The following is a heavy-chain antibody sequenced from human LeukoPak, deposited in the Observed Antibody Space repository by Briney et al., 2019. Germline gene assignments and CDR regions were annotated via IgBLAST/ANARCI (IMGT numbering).Heavy chain of an antibody. CDR2: IYPGDSDT. Sequence: GESLKISCKGSGYSFTSYWIGWVRQMPGKGLEWMGLIYPGDSDTRYSPSFQGQVTISADKSISTAYLQWSSLKASDTAMYYCARGPLVSRPQGAFDIWGQGTMVTVSS. J-gene: IGHJ3*02. V-gene: IGHV5-51*01. CDR1: GYSFTSYW. CDR3: ARGPLVSRPQGAFDI. D-gene: IGHD6-6*01.